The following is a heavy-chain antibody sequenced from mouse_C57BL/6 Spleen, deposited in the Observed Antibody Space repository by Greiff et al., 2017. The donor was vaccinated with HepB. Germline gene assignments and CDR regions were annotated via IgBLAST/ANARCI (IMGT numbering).Heavy chain of an antibody. Sequence: EVKLVESEGGLVQPGSSMKLSCTASGFTFSDYYMAWVRQVPEKGLEWVANINYDGSSTYYLDSLKSRFIISRDNAKNILYLQMSSLKSEDTATYYCARGPRGGYYAMDYWGQGTSVTVSS. CDR3: ARGPRGGYYAMDY. J-gene: IGHJ4*01. CDR1: GFTFSDYY. D-gene: IGHD1-1*02. V-gene: IGHV5-16*01. CDR2: INYDGSST.